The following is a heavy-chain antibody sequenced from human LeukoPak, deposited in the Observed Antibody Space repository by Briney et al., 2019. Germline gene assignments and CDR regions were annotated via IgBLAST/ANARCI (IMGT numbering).Heavy chain of an antibody. Sequence: KPSETLSLTCAVYGGSFSGYYWSWIRQPPGKGLEWIGEINHSGSTNYNPSLKSRVTISVDTSKNQFSLKLSSVTAADTAVYYCARAEGPFGSSSWYLDYWGQGTLVTVSS. CDR1: GGSFSGYY. D-gene: IGHD6-13*01. V-gene: IGHV4-34*01. CDR3: ARAEGPFGSSSWYLDY. CDR2: INHSGST. J-gene: IGHJ4*02.